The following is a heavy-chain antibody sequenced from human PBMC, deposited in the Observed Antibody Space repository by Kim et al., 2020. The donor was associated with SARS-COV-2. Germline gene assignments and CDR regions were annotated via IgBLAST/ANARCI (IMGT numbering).Heavy chain of an antibody. D-gene: IGHD5-18*01. CDR2: ISSSSSYT. V-gene: IGHV3-11*06. Sequence: GGSLRLSCAASGFTFSDYYMSWIRQAPGKGLEWVSYISSSSSYTNYADSVKGRFTISRDNAKNSLYLQMNSLRAEDTAVYYCARVDTAMAVFDYWGQGTLVTVSS. CDR1: GFTFSDYY. J-gene: IGHJ4*02. CDR3: ARVDTAMAVFDY.